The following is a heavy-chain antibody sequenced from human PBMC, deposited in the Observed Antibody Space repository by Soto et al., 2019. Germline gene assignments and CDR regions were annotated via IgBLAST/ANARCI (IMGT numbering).Heavy chain of an antibody. CDR2: INDSGTT. D-gene: IGHD3-16*01. Sequence: SETMSLACEVSGGSLTGYYWIWDRRTPGKGLEWIGEINDSGTTYYNPSFKSRLTISINTAKRQISLRLTSVTAADTGVYYCQGGDFWGQGTRVTVSS. CDR1: GGSLTGYY. J-gene: IGHJ4*02. CDR3: QGGDF. V-gene: IGHV4-34*01.